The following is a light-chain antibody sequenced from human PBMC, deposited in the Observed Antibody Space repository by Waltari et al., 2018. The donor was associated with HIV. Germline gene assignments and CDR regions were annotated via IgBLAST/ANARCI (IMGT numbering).Light chain of an antibody. CDR1: SSDIGDSKY. J-gene: IGLJ3*02. CDR2: EVN. V-gene: IGLV2-8*01. Sequence: QSALTQPPSASGSPGQSVTISCTGTSSDIGDSKYVPWYQQHPGTAPKVIIFEVNKRPSGVPDRFSGSKSGNTASLTVSRLQGEDEADYFCSSYAGNSNWVFGGGTKVTVL. CDR3: SSYAGNSNWV.